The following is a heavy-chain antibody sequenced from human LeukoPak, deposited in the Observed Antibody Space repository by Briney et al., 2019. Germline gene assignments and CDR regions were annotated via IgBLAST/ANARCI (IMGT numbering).Heavy chain of an antibody. CDR2: ISGSGGST. CDR3: AKDRGSSWPHYYYYGMDV. J-gene: IGHJ6*02. Sequence: PGGSLRLSCAASGCTFSSYAMSWVRQAPGKGLEWVSAISGSGGSTYYADSVKGRFTISRDNSKNTLYLQMNSLRAEDTAVYYCAKDRGSSWPHYYYYGMDVWGQGTTVTVSS. V-gene: IGHV3-23*01. D-gene: IGHD6-13*01. CDR1: GCTFSSYA.